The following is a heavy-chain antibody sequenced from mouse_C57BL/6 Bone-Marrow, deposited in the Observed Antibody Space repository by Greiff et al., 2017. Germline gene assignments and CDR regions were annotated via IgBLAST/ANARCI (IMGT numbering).Heavy chain of an antibody. J-gene: IGHJ2*01. V-gene: IGHV1-22*01. CDR1: GYTFTDYN. CDR3: ARGGDEGDSYYFDY. D-gene: IGHD2-13*01. Sequence: VQLQQSGPELVKPGASVKMSCKASGYTFTDYNMHWVKQSPGKSLEWIGYINPNNGGTSYNQKFKGKATLTVNKSSSTAYMELRSLTSEDSAVYYGARGGDEGDSYYFDYWGRGTTLSVSS. CDR2: INPNNGGT.